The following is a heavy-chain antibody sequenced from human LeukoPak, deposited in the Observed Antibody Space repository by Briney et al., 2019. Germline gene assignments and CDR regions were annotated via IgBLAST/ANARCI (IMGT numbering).Heavy chain of an antibody. CDR2: IRYEGSHK. Sequence: GGSLRLSCAASGFTFSSSAMHWVRQAPGKGLEWVAFIRYEGSHKYYADSVKGRFTISGDNSKNTLYLEMDSLRAEDTAVYYCAKEDNRGSRGGFDYWGQGTLVTVSS. D-gene: IGHD5-12*01. CDR3: AKEDNRGSRGGFDY. CDR1: GFTFSSSA. V-gene: IGHV3-30*02. J-gene: IGHJ4*02.